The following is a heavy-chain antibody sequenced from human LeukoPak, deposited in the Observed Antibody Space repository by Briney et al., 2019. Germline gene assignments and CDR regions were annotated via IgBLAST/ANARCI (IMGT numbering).Heavy chain of an antibody. CDR2: VYNSGDT. Sequence: SETLSLTCTVSGGSTSSDYWSWIRQSPGKGVEWGGYVYNSGDTGKNPSLKSRVTILLDTSKNQCSLKLTSVSAADTAVYYCARLKLGAYFDLWGRGTLVTVSS. J-gene: IGHJ2*01. V-gene: IGHV4-59*08. CDR1: GGSTSSDY. CDR3: ARLKLGAYFDL. D-gene: IGHD3-16*01.